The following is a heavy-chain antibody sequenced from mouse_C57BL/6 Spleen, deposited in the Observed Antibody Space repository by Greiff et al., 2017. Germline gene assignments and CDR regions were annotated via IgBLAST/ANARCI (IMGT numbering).Heavy chain of an antibody. Sequence: QVQLQQSGAELVRPGSSVKLSCKASGYTFTSYWMHWVKQRPIQGLEWIGNIDPSDSETHYNQKFKDKATLTVDKSSSTAYMQLSSLTSEDSAVYYCARGNYGSSGYFDVWGTGTTVTVSS. J-gene: IGHJ1*03. V-gene: IGHV1-52*01. D-gene: IGHD1-1*01. CDR2: IDPSDSET. CDR1: GYTFTSYW. CDR3: ARGNYGSSGYFDV.